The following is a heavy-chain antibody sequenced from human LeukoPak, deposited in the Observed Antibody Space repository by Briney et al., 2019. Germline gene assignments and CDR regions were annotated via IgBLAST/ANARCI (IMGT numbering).Heavy chain of an antibody. Sequence: QAGGSLRLSCAASGFNFDDYAIHWVWHAPGKGLEWVSGISWNSGSIAYADSVKGRFTISRDNAKNSLYLQMNSLRVEDTAFYYCAKDFVATNTYYFDYWGQGTLVIVSS. CDR1: GFNFDDYA. J-gene: IGHJ4*02. CDR3: AKDFVATNTYYFDY. CDR2: ISWNSGSI. D-gene: IGHD5-12*01. V-gene: IGHV3-9*01.